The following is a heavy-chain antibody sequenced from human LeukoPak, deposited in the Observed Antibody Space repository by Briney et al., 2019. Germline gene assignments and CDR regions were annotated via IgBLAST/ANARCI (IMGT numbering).Heavy chain of an antibody. J-gene: IGHJ4*02. CDR1: GFTVSSNH. Sequence: GGSLRLSCAASGFTVSSNHMSWVRQAPGKGLEWVSVLLTDGTTYYADSAKGRFTISRDNSKNTLFLQMNSLRADGTAVYYCARDLHISGWYALFDFWGQGALVTVSS. CDR2: LLTDGTT. V-gene: IGHV3-53*01. D-gene: IGHD6-19*01. CDR3: ARDLHISGWYALFDF.